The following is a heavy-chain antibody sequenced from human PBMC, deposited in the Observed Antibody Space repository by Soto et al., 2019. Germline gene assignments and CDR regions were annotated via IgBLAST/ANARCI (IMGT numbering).Heavy chain of an antibody. V-gene: IGHV5-10-1*01. J-gene: IGHJ6*02. CDR1: GYSFTSYW. CDR3: ERAPALGLYYYGMDV. D-gene: IGHD2-2*01. Sequence: GESLKISCKGSGYSFTSYWISWVRQMPGKGLEWMGRIDPSDSYTNYSPSFQGHVTISADKSISTAYLQWSSLKASDTAMYYCERAPALGLYYYGMDVWGQGTKVTVYS. CDR2: IDPSDSYT.